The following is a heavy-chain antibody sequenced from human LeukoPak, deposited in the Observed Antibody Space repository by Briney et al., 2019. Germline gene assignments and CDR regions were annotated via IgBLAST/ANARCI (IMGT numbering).Heavy chain of an antibody. Sequence: ASVTLSCKASGYTFTKSGISWVRQAPGQGLEWMGWINTYKGNTNYAQKLQGRVTMTTDTSTSTAYMELKSLRSDDTAVYYCARDVSHAFDIWGQGTMVTVSS. J-gene: IGHJ3*02. CDR2: INTYKGNT. CDR3: ARDVSHAFDI. V-gene: IGHV1-18*01. CDR1: GYTFTKSG. D-gene: IGHD2-8*01.